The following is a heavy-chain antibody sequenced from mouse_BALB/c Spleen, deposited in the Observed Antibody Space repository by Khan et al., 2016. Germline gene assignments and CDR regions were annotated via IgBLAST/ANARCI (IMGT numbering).Heavy chain of an antibody. Sequence: EVQLQESGAELVKPGASVKLSCTASGFNIKDTYMPWVKQRPEQGLEWIGRIDPANGNTKYDPKFQGKATITADTSSNTAYLQVSSLTSEDTAVYYCARQSVVSYDYWGQGTTLTVSS. CDR3: ARQSVVSYDY. CDR1: GFNIKDTY. D-gene: IGHD1-3*01. V-gene: IGHV14-3*02. CDR2: IDPANGNT. J-gene: IGHJ2*01.